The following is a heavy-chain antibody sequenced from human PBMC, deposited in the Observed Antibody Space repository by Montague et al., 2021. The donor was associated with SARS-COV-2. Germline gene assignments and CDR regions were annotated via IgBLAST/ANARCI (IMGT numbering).Heavy chain of an antibody. CDR2: IENSGRT. CDR1: GGSINPYY. J-gene: IGHJ4*02. Sequence: SETLSLTCTVSGGSINPYYWSWVRQPPGKGLEWIAYIENSGRTAYKPSLQSRVAVSIDTSKSRFSLRLSSLTAAATAAYVCARGVYGAYFDYWGQGMLVTVSS. CDR3: ARGVYGAYFDY. D-gene: IGHD2-21*01. V-gene: IGHV4-59*01.